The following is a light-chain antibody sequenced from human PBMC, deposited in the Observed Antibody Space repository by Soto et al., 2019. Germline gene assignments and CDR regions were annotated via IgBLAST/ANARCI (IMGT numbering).Light chain of an antibody. J-gene: IGLJ2*01. CDR1: SRDVGSYNL. Sequence: QSVLTEPAAVSGSPGQSITISCTGTSRDVGSYNLVSWYQQHPGKAPKLMIYEGSKRPSGVSNRFSGSKSGNTASLTISGLQAEDEADYYCCSYAGSSTLGFGGGTKLTVL. CDR3: CSYAGSSTLG. V-gene: IGLV2-23*01. CDR2: EGS.